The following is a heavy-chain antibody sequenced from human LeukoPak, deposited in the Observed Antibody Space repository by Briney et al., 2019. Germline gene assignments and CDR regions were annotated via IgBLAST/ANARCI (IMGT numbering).Heavy chain of an antibody. CDR3: ARGASSGYYWDFDY. J-gene: IGHJ4*02. CDR2: ISSSGSTI. Sequence: PGGSLRLSCAASGFTFSSYEMNWVRQAPGKGLEWVSYISSSGSTIYYADSVKGRFTISRDNAKNSLYLQMNSLRAEDTAVYYCARGASSGYYWDFDYWGQGTLVTVSS. CDR1: GFTFSSYE. D-gene: IGHD3-22*01. V-gene: IGHV3-48*03.